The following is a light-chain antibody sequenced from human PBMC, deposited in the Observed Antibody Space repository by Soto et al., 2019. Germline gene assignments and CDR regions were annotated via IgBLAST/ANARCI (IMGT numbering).Light chain of an antibody. CDR2: GAS. CDR3: QQYGSSSWT. CDR1: QSISSSY. J-gene: IGKJ1*01. V-gene: IGKV3-20*01. Sequence: EIVLTQSPSTLSLSPGKRATFSCSSSQSISSSYLAWYQQRPGQAPRLLIYGASSRATGIPDRFSGSGSGTEFTLTISRLEPEDFAVYYCQQYGSSSWTFGQGTKVDIK.